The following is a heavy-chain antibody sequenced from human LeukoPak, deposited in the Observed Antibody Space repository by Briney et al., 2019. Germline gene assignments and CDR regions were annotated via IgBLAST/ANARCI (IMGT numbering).Heavy chain of an antibody. CDR2: IHDTGNT. CDR1: GGSMNNYY. D-gene: IGHD3-10*01. V-gene: IGHV4-4*08. J-gene: IGHJ5*02. CDR3: ARERRFGELFSRHNWFDP. Sequence: SETLSLTCTVSGGSMNNYYWIWIRQPPGRGLEWIGYIHDTGNTNHKLSLKSRVTTSLDTSKKQVSLRVNPVTAADTAVYYCARERRFGELFSRHNWFDPWGQGTLVTVSS.